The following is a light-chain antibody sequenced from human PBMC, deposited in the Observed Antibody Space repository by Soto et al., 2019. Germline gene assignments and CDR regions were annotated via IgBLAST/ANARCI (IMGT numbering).Light chain of an antibody. J-gene: IGLJ2*01. CDR2: STT. CDR1: TGAVTSGHF. Sequence: VVTQEPSLTVSPGGTVTLTCASSTGAVTSGHFPNWIQQRPGQAPRTLIYSTTNQHSRTPARFSGSPLGGKAALTLSGVQPEDEAEYYCLLYYGGAQGVVFGGGTKLTVL. CDR3: LLYYGGAQGVV. V-gene: IGLV7-43*01.